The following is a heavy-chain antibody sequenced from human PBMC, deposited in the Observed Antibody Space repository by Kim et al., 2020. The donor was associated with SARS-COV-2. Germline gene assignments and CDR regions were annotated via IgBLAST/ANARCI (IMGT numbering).Heavy chain of an antibody. CDR1: GGSISSSSYY. Sequence: SETLSLTCTVSGGSISSSSYYWGWIRQPPGKGLEWIGSIYYSGSTYYNPSLKSRVTISVDTSKNQFSLKLSSVTAADTAVYYCARHSRIGGAWDWFDPWGQGTLVTVSS. CDR3: ARHSRIGGAWDWFDP. V-gene: IGHV4-39*01. CDR2: IYYSGST. J-gene: IGHJ5*02. D-gene: IGHD3-10*01.